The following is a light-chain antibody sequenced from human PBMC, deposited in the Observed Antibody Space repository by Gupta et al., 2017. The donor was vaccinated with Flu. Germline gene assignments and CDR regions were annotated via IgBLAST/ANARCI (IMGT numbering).Light chain of an antibody. Sequence: RATLSCRASQSVSSNLAWYQQKPGQAPRLLIYGASTRATGIPARFSGSGSGTEFTLTISSLQSEDFAVYYCQQYNNWPFDPTFGQGTKLEIK. J-gene: IGKJ2*01. CDR3: QQYNNWPFDPT. CDR1: QSVSSN. CDR2: GAS. V-gene: IGKV3-15*01.